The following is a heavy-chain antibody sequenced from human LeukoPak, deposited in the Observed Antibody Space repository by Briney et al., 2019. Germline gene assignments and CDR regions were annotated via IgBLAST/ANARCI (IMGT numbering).Heavy chain of an antibody. Sequence: GGSLRLSCAASGFTFSNAWMSWVRQAPGKGLEGVGRIKSKTDGGTTDYAAPVKGRFTISRDDSKNTLYLQMNSLKTEDTAVYYYTTEGRYHGSGSSPAYFDYWGQGTPVTVSS. D-gene: IGHD3-10*01. J-gene: IGHJ4*02. CDR1: GFTFSNAW. V-gene: IGHV3-15*01. CDR2: IKSKTDGGTT. CDR3: TTEGRYHGSGSSPAYFDY.